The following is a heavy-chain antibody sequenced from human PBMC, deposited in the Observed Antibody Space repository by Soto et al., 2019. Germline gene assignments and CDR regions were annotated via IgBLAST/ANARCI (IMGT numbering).Heavy chain of an antibody. D-gene: IGHD3-22*01. V-gene: IGHV1-69*01. CDR2: IIPIFGTA. Sequence: QVQLVQSGAEVKKPGSSVKVSCKASGDTFSSYAISWVRQAPGQGLEWMGGIIPIFGTANYAQKFQGRVTITADESTSTAYMELSSLRSEDTAVYYCARDGSGYRSSAYPMDVWGQGTTVTVSS. CDR1: GDTFSSYA. CDR3: ARDGSGYRSSAYPMDV. J-gene: IGHJ6*02.